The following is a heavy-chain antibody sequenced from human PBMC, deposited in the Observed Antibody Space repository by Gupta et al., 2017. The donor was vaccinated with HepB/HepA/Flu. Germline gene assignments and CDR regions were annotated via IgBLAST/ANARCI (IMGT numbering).Heavy chain of an antibody. V-gene: IGHV3-15*05. J-gene: IGHJ5*02. CDR3: WGYET. Sequence: EVQLVEPGGGLVEPGGSLRLSWETSGFPFSEAYMHWVRQAAGKGREWVGLIKRMTDGETTNYGAPVKGRFSISTDDSKTTAYIQMNSLKTEDTGVYYCWGYETWGQGTLGT. D-gene: IGHD3-16*01. CDR2: IKRMTDGETT. CDR1: GFPFSEAY.